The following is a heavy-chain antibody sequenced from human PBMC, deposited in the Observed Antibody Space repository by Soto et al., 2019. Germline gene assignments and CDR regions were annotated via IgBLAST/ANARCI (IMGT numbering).Heavy chain of an antibody. Sequence: GSLTLSCLVSGFTVNTNYMYWVRQAPGRGLEWVSAMYSGGDIHYADSVKGRFTISRDTSISTAYMELSRLRSDDTAVYYCATSRISIAVAGETEYYFDYWGQGTLVTVSS. D-gene: IGHD6-19*01. J-gene: IGHJ4*02. V-gene: IGHV3-53*05. CDR2: MYSGGDI. CDR3: ATSRISIAVAGETEYYFDY. CDR1: GFTVNTNY.